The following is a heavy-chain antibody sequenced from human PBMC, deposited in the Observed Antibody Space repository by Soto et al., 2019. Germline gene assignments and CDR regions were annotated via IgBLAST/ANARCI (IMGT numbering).Heavy chain of an antibody. CDR3: SRNPRVRYYFDY. V-gene: IGHV3-30*04. Sequence: GGSLRLSCAASGFTFSSYAMHWVRQAPGKGLEWVAVISYDGSNKYYADSLKVRFTISRDNSKNTLYLQMNSRRAEYTDVDYCSRNPRVRYYFDYWGQGTLVTVSS. CDR1: GFTFSSYA. CDR2: ISYDGSNK. J-gene: IGHJ4*02.